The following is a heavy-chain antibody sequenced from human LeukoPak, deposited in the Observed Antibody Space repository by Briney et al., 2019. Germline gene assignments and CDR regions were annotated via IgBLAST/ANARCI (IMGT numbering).Heavy chain of an antibody. Sequence: GSLGLSCAASGFPFSSYAMSWVRPAPGKGLEWGSRISGSGNRTYYADSVKGRFTISRDNSKNTLFLQMNSLRAEDTAVYYCAKNLYCGGGSCYPSALGMDVWGQGTTVTVSS. D-gene: IGHD2-15*01. CDR3: AKNLYCGGGSCYPSALGMDV. V-gene: IGHV3-23*01. J-gene: IGHJ6*02. CDR2: ISGSGNRT. CDR1: GFPFSSYA.